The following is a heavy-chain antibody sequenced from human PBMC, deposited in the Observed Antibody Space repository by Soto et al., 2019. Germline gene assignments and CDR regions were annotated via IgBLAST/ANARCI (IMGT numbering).Heavy chain of an antibody. CDR2: ISAYNGTT. CDR1: GYTFTSYG. Sequence: ASVKVSCKASGYTFTSYGISWVRQAPGQGLEWMGWISAYNGTTNYAQKLQGRVTMTTDTSTSTAYMELRSLRSDDTAVYYCARDRDPPNIAAAVHFDYWGQGTLVTVSS. CDR3: ARDRDPPNIAAAVHFDY. D-gene: IGHD6-13*01. J-gene: IGHJ4*03. V-gene: IGHV1-18*01.